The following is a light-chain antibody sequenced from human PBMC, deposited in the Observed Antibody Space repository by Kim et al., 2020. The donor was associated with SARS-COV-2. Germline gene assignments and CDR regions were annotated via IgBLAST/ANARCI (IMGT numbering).Light chain of an antibody. V-gene: IGLV3-9*01. J-gene: IGLJ2*01. CDR3: QVWDSRTVV. CDR1: NIENKN. Sequence: SYELKQRLSESVAQGQTATIPCGGNNIENKNVHWYHQRPGQAPVLVMYRDKKRPSGIPERLSGSNSGNTATLTINRVEAGDEGDYYCQVWDSRTVVFGGGTQLAVL. CDR2: RDK.